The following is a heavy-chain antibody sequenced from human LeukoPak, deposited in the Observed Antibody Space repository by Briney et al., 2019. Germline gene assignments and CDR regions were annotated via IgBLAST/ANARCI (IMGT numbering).Heavy chain of an antibody. CDR3: ASIRRGYSCGSFDY. CDR2: ISSSSSYI. CDR1: GFTFSSYS. D-gene: IGHD5-18*01. J-gene: IGHJ4*02. Sequence: PGGSLRLSCAASGFTFSSYSMNWVRQAPGKGLEWVSSISSSSSYIYYADSVKGRFTISRDNAKNSLYLQMNSLRAEDTAVYYCASIRRGYSCGSFDYWGQGTLVTVSS. V-gene: IGHV3-21*01.